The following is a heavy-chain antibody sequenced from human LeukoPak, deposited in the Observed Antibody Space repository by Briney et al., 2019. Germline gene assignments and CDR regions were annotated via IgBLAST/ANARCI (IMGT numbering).Heavy chain of an antibody. Sequence: PGGSLRLSCAASGFTFGSHTMNWVRQAPGKGLEWVSYISRSSSPIYYAHSVKGRFTISRDNAKKSLYLQMNNLRAEDTAVYYCARVGYCISNNCHKAFDLWGQGTLVTVSS. CDR1: GFTFGSHT. CDR3: ARVGYCISNNCHKAFDL. D-gene: IGHD2-2*02. CDR2: ISRSSSPI. V-gene: IGHV3-48*01. J-gene: IGHJ3*01.